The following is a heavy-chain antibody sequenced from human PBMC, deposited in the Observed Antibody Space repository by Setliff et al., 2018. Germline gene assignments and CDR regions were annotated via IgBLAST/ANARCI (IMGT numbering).Heavy chain of an antibody. Sequence: GESLKISCAASGFTFSNHWMTWVRQAPGKGLEWVANIKQDGSDKYYVGSVKGRFTISRDNAKNSLYLQMSSLRAEDTAVYYCARWTARAVDYWGQGTLVTVS. CDR1: GFTFSNHW. D-gene: IGHD6-6*01. V-gene: IGHV3-7*03. CDR2: IKQDGSDK. CDR3: ARWTARAVDY. J-gene: IGHJ4*02.